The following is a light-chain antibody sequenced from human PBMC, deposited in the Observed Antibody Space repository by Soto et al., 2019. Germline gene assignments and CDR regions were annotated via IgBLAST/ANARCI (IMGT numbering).Light chain of an antibody. J-gene: IGKJ1*01. Sequence: EIGLTQSPGTLSLSPGERATLSCRASQSVSRSYLAWYQQKPGQAPRLLIYGASIRTTGNPDKCSGSGSGKDFTITISRLYHEDPAVYYCQQYGSSPWTFGQGTKLEIK. V-gene: IGKV3-20*01. CDR1: QSVSRSY. CDR3: QQYGSSPWT. CDR2: GAS.